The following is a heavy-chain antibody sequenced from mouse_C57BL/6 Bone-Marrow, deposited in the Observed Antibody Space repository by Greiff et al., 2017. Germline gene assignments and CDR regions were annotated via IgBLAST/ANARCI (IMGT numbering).Heavy chain of an antibody. Sequence: QVQLQQSGPELVKPGASVKISCKASGYAFSSSWMNWVKQRPGKGLEWIGRIYPGDGDTNYNGKFKGKATLTAAKSSSTAYMQLSSLTSEDSAVYFCARDPHYYGSSSHWYFDVWGTGTTVTVSS. D-gene: IGHD1-1*01. J-gene: IGHJ1*03. CDR3: ARDPHYYGSSSHWYFDV. CDR2: IYPGDGDT. CDR1: GYAFSSSW. V-gene: IGHV1-82*01.